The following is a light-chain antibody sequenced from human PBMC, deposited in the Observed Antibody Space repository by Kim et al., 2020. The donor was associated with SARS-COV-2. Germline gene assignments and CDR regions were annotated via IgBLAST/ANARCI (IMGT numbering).Light chain of an antibody. V-gene: IGKV3-11*01. Sequence: LSPGERATLSCRASQSVSRFLAWYQHKPGQAPRLLIYDTFNRATGIPARFSGSGSGTDFTLTISSLEPEDFAVYYCQQHSNWLLTFGGGTKVDIK. CDR1: QSVSRF. CDR2: DTF. J-gene: IGKJ4*01. CDR3: QQHSNWLLT.